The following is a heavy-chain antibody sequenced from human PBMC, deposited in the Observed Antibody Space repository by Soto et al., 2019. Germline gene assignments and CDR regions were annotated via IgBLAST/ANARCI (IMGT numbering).Heavy chain of an antibody. D-gene: IGHD6-13*01. V-gene: IGHV1-2*02. J-gene: IGHJ4*02. CDR2: MNAHSGGT. CDR1: GYTFSGYF. Sequence: QVQLVQSGADVKKPGASVKVSCKTSGYTFSGYFMHWLRQAPGQGLEWMGWMNAHSGGTDYAQNFQGRVSMTWDTSISTAYMELSRLRSDDTAIYYCARGYYSSSWRVFDYWGQGTLVTVSS. CDR3: ARGYYSSSWRVFDY.